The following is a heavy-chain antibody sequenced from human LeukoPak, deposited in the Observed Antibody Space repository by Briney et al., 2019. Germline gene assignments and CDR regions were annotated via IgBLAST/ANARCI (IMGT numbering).Heavy chain of an antibody. D-gene: IGHD2-2*02. V-gene: IGHV3-30-3*01. CDR1: GFTFSSYA. J-gene: IGHJ3*02. CDR3: ARGGRIVVVPAAIGAFDI. CDR2: ISYDGSNK. Sequence: TGGSLRLSCAASGFTFSSYAMHWVRQAPGKGLEWVAVISYDGSNKYYADSVKGRFTISRDNPKNTLYLQMNSLRAEDTAVYYCARGGRIVVVPAAIGAFDIWGQGTMVTVSS.